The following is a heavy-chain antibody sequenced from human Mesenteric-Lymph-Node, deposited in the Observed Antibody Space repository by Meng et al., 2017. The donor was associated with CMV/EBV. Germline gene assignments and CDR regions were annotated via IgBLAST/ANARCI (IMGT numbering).Heavy chain of an antibody. J-gene: IGHJ4*02. D-gene: IGHD2-2*02. CDR3: AKGYCSSTSCYIFDY. CDR2: INSDGGST. Sequence: GGSLRLSCAASGFTFSSDWMYWVRQAPGKGLVWVSRINSDGGSTNYADSVKGRFTISRDNSKNTLYLQMNSLRAEDTAVYYCAKGYCSSTSCYIFDYWGQGTLVTVSS. V-gene: IGHV3-74*01. CDR1: GFTFSSDW.